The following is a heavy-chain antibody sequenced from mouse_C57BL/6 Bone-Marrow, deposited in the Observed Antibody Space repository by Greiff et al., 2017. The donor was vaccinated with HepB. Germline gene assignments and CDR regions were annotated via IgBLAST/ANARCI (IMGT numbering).Heavy chain of an antibody. V-gene: IGHV14-4*01. Sequence: DVQLQESGAELVRPGASVKLSCTASGFNIKDDYMHWVKQRPEQGLEWIGWIDPENGDTEYASKFQGKATITADTSSNTAYLQRSSLTSEDTAVYYCTTHYGSSYLFAYWGQGTLVTVSA. CDR2: IDPENGDT. D-gene: IGHD1-1*01. J-gene: IGHJ3*01. CDR3: TTHYGSSYLFAY. CDR1: GFNIKDDY.